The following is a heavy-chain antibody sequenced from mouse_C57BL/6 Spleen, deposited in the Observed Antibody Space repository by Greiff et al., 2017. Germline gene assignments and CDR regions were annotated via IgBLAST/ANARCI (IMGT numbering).Heavy chain of an antibody. V-gene: IGHV5-4*03. CDR2: ISDGGSYT. CDR3: ASYDYVGSAY. CDR1: GFTFSSYA. Sequence: EVKLLESGGGLVTPGGSLKLSCAASGFTFSSYAMSWVRQTPEKRLEWIATISDGGSYTYYPDNVKGRFTISRDNAKNNLYLQISHLKSEDTAMYYCASYDYVGSAYWGQGSLVTVSA. D-gene: IGHD2-4*01. J-gene: IGHJ3*01.